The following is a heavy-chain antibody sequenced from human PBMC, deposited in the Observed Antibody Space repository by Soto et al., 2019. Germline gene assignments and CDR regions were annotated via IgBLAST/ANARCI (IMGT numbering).Heavy chain of an antibody. V-gene: IGHV1-2*02. CDR1: EHTSTIYY. J-gene: IGHJ1*01. Sequence: QAHLVQSGAEVRKPGASVKVSCQALEHTSTIYYIHWVRQARGQGLEWMGWINADSGDTTYAEDFRGRVTFTRDTSTSTFHMELSRLSLDDTAMYFCATRDYDILTGYLHIWGQGNLITVSS. D-gene: IGHD3-9*01. CDR3: ATRDYDILTGYLHI. CDR2: INADSGDT.